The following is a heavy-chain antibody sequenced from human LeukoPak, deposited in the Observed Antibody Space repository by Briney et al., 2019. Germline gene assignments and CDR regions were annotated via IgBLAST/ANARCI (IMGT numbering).Heavy chain of an antibody. J-gene: IGHJ4*02. Sequence: SETLSLTCTVSGDSLSSGVSYWSWIRQLPGKGLEWIGHIYNSGSSLCNPSLKSRVIISEDTSRNQFSLKLNSVTAADMAVYFCARGRGYGYGIGYWGQGTLVTVSS. CDR3: ARGRGYGYGIGY. CDR1: GDSLSSGVSY. V-gene: IGHV4-31*03. D-gene: IGHD5-18*01. CDR2: IYNSGSS.